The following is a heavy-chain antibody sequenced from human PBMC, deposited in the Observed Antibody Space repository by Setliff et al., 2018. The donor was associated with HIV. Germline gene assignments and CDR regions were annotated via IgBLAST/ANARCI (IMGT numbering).Heavy chain of an antibody. CDR1: GFTFSNYA. V-gene: IGHV3-23*01. CDR3: SKEKFTFTVVRGVIDT. Sequence: GESLKISCAASGFTFSNYAMSWVRQAPGKGLERVSIISASGGSTYYADSVKGRFTISRDKSKNTLYLQMNSLRAEDTAFYYCSKEKFTFTVVRGVIDTWGQVTLVTVSS. CDR2: ISASGGST. J-gene: IGHJ5*02. D-gene: IGHD3-10*01.